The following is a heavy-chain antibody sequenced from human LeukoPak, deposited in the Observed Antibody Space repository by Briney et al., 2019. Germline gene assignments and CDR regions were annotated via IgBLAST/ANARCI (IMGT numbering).Heavy chain of an antibody. CDR2: ISAYNGNT. CDR3: ARDRLGYCSGGSCPGNAFDI. CDR1: GYTFTSYG. V-gene: IGHV1-18*01. J-gene: IGHJ3*02. Sequence: ASVKVSFTASGYTFTSYGISWVRQAPGQGLEWMGWISAYNGNTNYAQKLQGRVTMTTDTSTSTAYMELRSLRSDDTAVYYCARDRLGYCSGGSCPGNAFDIWGQGTMVTVSS. D-gene: IGHD2-15*01.